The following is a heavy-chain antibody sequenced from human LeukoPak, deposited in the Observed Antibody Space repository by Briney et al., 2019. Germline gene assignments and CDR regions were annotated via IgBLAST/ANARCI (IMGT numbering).Heavy chain of an antibody. CDR1: GFTFSSYS. D-gene: IGHD6-19*01. V-gene: IGHV3-21*01. CDR2: ISSSSSYI. CDR3: ARDPEQWLVRDGADY. Sequence: GGSLRLSCAASGFTFSSYSMNWVRQAPGKGLEWVSSISSSSSYIYYADSVKGRFTISRDNAKNSLYLQMNSLRAEDTAVYYCARDPEQWLVRDGADYWGQGTLVTVSS. J-gene: IGHJ4*02.